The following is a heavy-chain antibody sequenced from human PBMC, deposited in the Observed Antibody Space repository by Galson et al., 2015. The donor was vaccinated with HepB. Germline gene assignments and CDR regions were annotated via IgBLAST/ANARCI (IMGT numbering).Heavy chain of an antibody. Sequence: SLRLSCAASGFTFSISGMHWVRQAPGKGLEWVAFISFNGANIYYADSVKGRFTLSRDNPKNTLYLQMNSLKTEDSAIDYCARPPVGGLGYFDYWGQGTRVTVSS. V-gene: IGHV3-30-3*01. CDR1: GFTFSISG. D-gene: IGHD1-26*01. CDR3: ARPPVGGLGYFDY. CDR2: ISFNGANI. J-gene: IGHJ4*02.